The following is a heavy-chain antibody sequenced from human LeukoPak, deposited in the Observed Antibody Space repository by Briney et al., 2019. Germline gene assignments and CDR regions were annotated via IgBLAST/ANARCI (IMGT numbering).Heavy chain of an antibody. CDR2: IYYTRST. Sequence: PSETLSLTCTVSGDSITSGAYFWNWIRQQPGTGLEWIGYIYYTRSTNYNPSLESRDTILLDTSKNEFSLRLSSVTAADTAVYYCARGYYFDSGSFFEDWGQGTLVTVSS. D-gene: IGHD3-10*01. CDR3: ARGYYFDSGSFFED. CDR1: GDSITSGAYF. V-gene: IGHV4-31*03. J-gene: IGHJ4*02.